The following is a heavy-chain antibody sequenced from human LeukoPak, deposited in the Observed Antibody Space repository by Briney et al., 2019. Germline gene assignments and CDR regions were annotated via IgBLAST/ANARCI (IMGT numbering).Heavy chain of an antibody. CDR2: ISGSGGST. J-gene: IGHJ4*02. D-gene: IGHD1-26*01. V-gene: IGHV3-23*01. Sequence: GGSLRLSCEASGFTFNNYWMSWFRQAPGKGLEWVSAISGSGGSTYYADSVKGRFTISRDNSKNTLYLQMNSLRAEDTAVYYCAKADYSGSYYFDYWGQGTLVTVSS. CDR3: AKADYSGSYYFDY. CDR1: GFTFNNYW.